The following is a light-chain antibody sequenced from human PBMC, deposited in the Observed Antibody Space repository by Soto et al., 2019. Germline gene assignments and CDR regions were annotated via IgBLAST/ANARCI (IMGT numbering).Light chain of an antibody. CDR1: QSVSSSQ. J-gene: IGKJ5*01. V-gene: IGKV3-20*01. CDR3: QHYGGSPIT. Sequence: EIVVTQSPGTLSLSPGEGATLACRAGQSVSSSQLAWYQQNPGQAPRLLVYGASSRATGIPARFSGSVSGTDFTLAISILEPDDFAVYSCQHYGGSPITFGQRKRLAIK. CDR2: GAS.